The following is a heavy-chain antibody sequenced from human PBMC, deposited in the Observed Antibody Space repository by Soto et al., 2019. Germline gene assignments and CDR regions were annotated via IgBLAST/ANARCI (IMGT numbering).Heavy chain of an antibody. Sequence: GGSLRLSCAASGFTFSAYEMHWVRQAPGQGLEWVSYISKSGGTTYYADSVKGRFTISRDDAKNSVYLQMSSLRPEDMAVYKCVREGHYYFDYWGQGALGTVSP. J-gene: IGHJ4*02. CDR2: ISKSGGTT. CDR1: GFTFSAYE. CDR3: VREGHYYFDY. V-gene: IGHV3-48*03.